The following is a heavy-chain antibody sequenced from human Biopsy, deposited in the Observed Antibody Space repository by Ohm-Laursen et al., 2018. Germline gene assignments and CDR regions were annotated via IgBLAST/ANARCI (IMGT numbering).Heavy chain of an antibody. CDR3: AADINVWNVNY. D-gene: IGHD1-1*01. CDR1: GYSLTELS. J-gene: IGHJ4*02. V-gene: IGHV1-24*01. Sequence: ASVKVSCKVSGYSLTELSMHWVRQAPEQGLEWMGGFAPENGRIVYSQKFQGRVTMTEDTSTSTAYMEVWRLRSGDTAVYYCAADINVWNVNYWGQGTQVIVSS. CDR2: FAPENGRI.